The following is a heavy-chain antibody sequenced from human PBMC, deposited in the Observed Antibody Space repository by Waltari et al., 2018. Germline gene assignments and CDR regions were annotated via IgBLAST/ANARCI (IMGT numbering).Heavy chain of an antibody. Sequence: QVQLQESGPGLVKPSETLSLTCTISGGSISSYYWSWIRQPAGKGLEWIGRIHTSGSTNYNPSLKSRVTMSIDTSKNQFSLKLSSVTAADTAVYSCARVRLWGGDAFDVWGQGTMVTVSS. D-gene: IGHD3-16*01. CDR1: GGSISSYY. J-gene: IGHJ3*01. V-gene: IGHV4-4*07. CDR3: ARVRLWGGDAFDV. CDR2: IHTSGST.